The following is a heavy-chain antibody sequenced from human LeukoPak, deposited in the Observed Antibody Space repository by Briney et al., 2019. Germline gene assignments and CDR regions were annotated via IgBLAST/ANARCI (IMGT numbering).Heavy chain of an antibody. CDR1: GFTFSRYW. Sequence: PGGSLRLSCAASGFTFSRYWMSWVRQAPGKGLEWVANIKEETYYVDSVKGRFTISRDNAKNSLYLQMNSLRTEDTAVYYCATYDSSGLAFDYWGQGTLVTVSS. J-gene: IGHJ4*02. CDR2: IKEET. V-gene: IGHV3-7*01. D-gene: IGHD3-22*01. CDR3: ATYDSSGLAFDY.